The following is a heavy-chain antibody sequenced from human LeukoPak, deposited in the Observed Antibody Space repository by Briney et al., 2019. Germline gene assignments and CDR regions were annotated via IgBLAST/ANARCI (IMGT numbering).Heavy chain of an antibody. CDR3: ALLYGDYCRDGMDV. CDR1: GGSFSGYY. CDR2: INQSGRT. D-gene: IGHD4-17*01. J-gene: IGHJ6*02. Sequence: SETLSLTCAVYGGSFSGYYWSWIRQPPGKGMEWIGEINQSGRTNYNPSLKSRVTISVDTSKNPSSLKLSSVTAADTAVYYCALLYGDYCRDGMDVWGQGTAVTVSS. V-gene: IGHV4-34*01.